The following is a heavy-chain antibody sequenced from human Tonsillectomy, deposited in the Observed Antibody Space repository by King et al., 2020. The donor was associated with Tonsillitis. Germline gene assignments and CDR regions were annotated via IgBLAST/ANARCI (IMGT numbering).Heavy chain of an antibody. CDR3: ASGRMAAADTGLFDY. J-gene: IGHJ4*02. V-gene: IGHV1-2*04. CDR2: INPNSGGP. D-gene: IGHD6-13*01. Sequence: VQLVESGTEVKKPGASVKVSCKASGYTFTDYYMHWVRQAPGQGLEWMGWINPNSGGPNYAQKFQGWVTMTRDTSISTAYMELSRLTSDDTAVYYCASGRMAAADTGLFDYWGQGTLVIVSS. CDR1: GYTFTDYY.